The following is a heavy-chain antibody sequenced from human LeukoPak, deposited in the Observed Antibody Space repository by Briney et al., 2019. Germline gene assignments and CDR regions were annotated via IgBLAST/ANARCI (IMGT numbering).Heavy chain of an antibody. D-gene: IGHD3-22*01. J-gene: IGHJ6*02. Sequence: ASVKVSCKASGYTFTSYYMHWVRQAPGQGLEWMGIINPSGGSTSYAQKFQGRVTMTRDTSTSTVYMELSSLRPEDTAVYYCAATYYYDSSGYYPYYYYYYGMDVWGQGTTVTVSS. V-gene: IGHV1-46*01. CDR1: GYTFTSYY. CDR2: INPSGGST. CDR3: AATYYYDSSGYYPYYYYYYGMDV.